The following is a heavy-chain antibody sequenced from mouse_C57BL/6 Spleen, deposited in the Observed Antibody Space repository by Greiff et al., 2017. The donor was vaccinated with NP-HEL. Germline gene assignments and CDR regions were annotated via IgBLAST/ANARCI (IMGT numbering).Heavy chain of an antibody. Sequence: QVQLQQSGAELVMPGASVKLSCKASGYTFTSYWMHWVKQRPGQGLEWIGEIDPSDSYTNYNQKFKGKSTLTVDKSSSTAYMQLSSLTSEDSAVYYCAGFITHHVWGTGTTVTVSS. J-gene: IGHJ1*03. CDR3: AGFITHHV. V-gene: IGHV1-69*01. CDR2: IDPSDSYT. CDR1: GYTFTSYW. D-gene: IGHD1-1*01.